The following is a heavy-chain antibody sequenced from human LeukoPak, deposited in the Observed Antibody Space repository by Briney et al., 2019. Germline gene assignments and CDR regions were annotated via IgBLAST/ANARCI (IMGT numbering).Heavy chain of an antibody. Sequence: SETLSLTCIVSGVSISSYSWNWIRQSPEKGLEWVGYFSNRGTTSYNPSLNSRVTISVDTSKNQLSLKLTSVTDADTAVYYCARWDDSDWGFGNWGPGTLVTVSS. CDR1: GVSISSYS. CDR3: ARWDDSDWGFGN. CDR2: FSNRGTT. D-gene: IGHD6-19*01. J-gene: IGHJ4*02. V-gene: IGHV4-59*08.